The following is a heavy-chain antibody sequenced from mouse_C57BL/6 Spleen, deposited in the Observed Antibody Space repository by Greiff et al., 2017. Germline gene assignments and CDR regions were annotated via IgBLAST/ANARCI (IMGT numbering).Heavy chain of an antibody. CDR1: GVSLSTSGMG. Sequence: QVQLKESGPGLLQSSQTLSLPCSFSGVSLSTSGMGVSWIRQPSGKGLEWLAHIYWDDDKRYNPSLKSRLTISKDTSRNPVFLKITSVDTADTATYYCARRGGDLYAMGCWGQGTSVTVSS. CDR2: IYWDDDK. CDR3: ARRGGDLYAMGC. V-gene: IGHV8-12*01. J-gene: IGHJ4*01.